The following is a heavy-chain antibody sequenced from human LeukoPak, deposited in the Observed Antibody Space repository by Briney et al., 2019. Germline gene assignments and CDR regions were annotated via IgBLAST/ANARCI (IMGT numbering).Heavy chain of an antibody. CDR3: ARAYIGAFDI. D-gene: IGHD1-14*01. CDR1: GFTVSGNY. CDR2: IYNTDST. Sequence: GGSLRLSCAASGFTVSGNYMSWVRQAPGKGLEWVSVIYNTDSTYYTDSVKGRFTISRDNSKNTLYLQMNSLRAEDTAVYYCARAYIGAFDIWGQGTMVTVSS. V-gene: IGHV3-53*01. J-gene: IGHJ3*02.